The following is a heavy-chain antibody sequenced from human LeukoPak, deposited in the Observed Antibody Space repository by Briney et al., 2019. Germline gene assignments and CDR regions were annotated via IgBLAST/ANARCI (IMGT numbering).Heavy chain of an antibody. CDR1: GFTFSSCA. D-gene: IGHD7-27*01. Sequence: VGSLRLSCVASGFTFSSCAMHWVRQAPGKGLEYVSVISSNGGSTYYSNSVKGRFTVSRDNSKNTLYLQMGSLRAEDMAVYYCAKAPTPGDHFDYWGQGTLVTVSS. CDR3: AKAPTPGDHFDY. CDR2: ISSNGGST. J-gene: IGHJ4*02. V-gene: IGHV3-64*01.